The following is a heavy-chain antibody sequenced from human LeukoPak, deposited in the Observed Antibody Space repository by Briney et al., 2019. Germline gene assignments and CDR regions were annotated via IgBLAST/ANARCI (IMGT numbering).Heavy chain of an antibody. CDR2: IYPGDSDT. D-gene: IGHD3-22*01. V-gene: IGHV5-51*01. J-gene: IGHJ5*02. CDR1: GYSFTSYW. Sequence: GESLKISCKGSGYSFTSYWIGWVRQMPGKGLEWMGIIYPGDSDTRYSPSFQGQVTISADKSISTAYLQWRSLKASDTAMYYCARRPTYDSSGYYPNWFDPWGQGTLVTVSS. CDR3: ARRPTYDSSGYYPNWFDP.